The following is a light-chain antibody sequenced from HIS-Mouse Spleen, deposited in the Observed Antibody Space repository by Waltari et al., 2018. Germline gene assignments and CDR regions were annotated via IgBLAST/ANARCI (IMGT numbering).Light chain of an antibody. CDR3: QAWDSSTGLYV. J-gene: IGLJ1*01. CDR2: QDS. CDR1: QLGDTS. Sequence: SYELTQPPSVSVSPGQTASIPCSGDQLGDTSACWYQQKPGQSPVLVIYQDSKRPSGIPERFSGSNSGNTATLTISGTQAMDEADYYCQAWDSSTGLYVFGTGTKVTVL. V-gene: IGLV3-1*01.